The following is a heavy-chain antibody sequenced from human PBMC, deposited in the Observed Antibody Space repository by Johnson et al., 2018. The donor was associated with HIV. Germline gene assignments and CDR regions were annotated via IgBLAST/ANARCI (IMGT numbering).Heavy chain of an antibody. J-gene: IGHJ3*02. Sequence: QVQLVESGGGLIQPGGSLRLSCAASGFTVSSNYMSWVRQAPGKGLEWVAVISYDGRNKYYADSVKGRFTISRDNSKNTLYLQMNSLRAEDTAVYHCARVRPPGLLDAIDIWGQGTMVTVSS. CDR3: ARVRPPGLLDAIDI. CDR2: ISYDGRNK. V-gene: IGHV3-30*03. CDR1: GFTVSSNY.